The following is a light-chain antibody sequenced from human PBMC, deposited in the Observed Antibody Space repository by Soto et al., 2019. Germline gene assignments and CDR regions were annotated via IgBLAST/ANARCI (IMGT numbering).Light chain of an antibody. CDR3: QQHNNAPLT. Sequence: DIQMTQSPSSLSASVGDRVTMTCRASQGISNYLAWYKQKPGKVPKVLIYAASTLQSGVPSRFSGSGSGTDFARTISRLQPEDGATYYCQQHNNAPLTCGGGPKVEIK. V-gene: IGKV1-27*01. J-gene: IGKJ4*01. CDR1: QGISNY. CDR2: AAS.